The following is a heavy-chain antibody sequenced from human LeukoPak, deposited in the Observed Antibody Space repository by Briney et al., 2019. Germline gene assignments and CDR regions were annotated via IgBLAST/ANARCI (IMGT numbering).Heavy chain of an antibody. CDR2: INHRGTT. J-gene: IGHJ6*03. D-gene: IGHD6-13*01. CDR1: GGSFSGYY. V-gene: IGHV4-34*01. Sequence: PSETLSLTCAVYGGSFSGYYWTWIRQPPGKGLEWIGEINHRGTTHSNPSLKSRVIMTVDTSKKQFSLRLSSVTAADTAVYYCARVNFGTYSSSWYKGGYYYFYIDVWGTRTTVTVSS. CDR3: ARVNFGTYSSSWYKGGYYYFYIDV.